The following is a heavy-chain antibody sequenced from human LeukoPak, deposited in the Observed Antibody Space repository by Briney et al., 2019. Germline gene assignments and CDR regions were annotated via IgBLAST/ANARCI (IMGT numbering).Heavy chain of an antibody. D-gene: IGHD3-10*01. CDR2: IWHDGSKK. J-gene: IGHJ4*02. CDR1: GFSFSSYG. CDR3: ARHQDGSGSYDY. Sequence: PGGFLRLSCAASGFSFSSYGMHWVRQAPGKGLEWVSVIWHDGSKKYDADSVKGRFTISRDNSKNTLYLQMNSLRADDTAVYYCARHQDGSGSYDYWGQGTLVTVSS. V-gene: IGHV3-33*01.